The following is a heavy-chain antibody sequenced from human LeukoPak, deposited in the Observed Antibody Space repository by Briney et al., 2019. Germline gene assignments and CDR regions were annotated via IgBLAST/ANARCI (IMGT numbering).Heavy chain of an antibody. CDR1: GFTFSSCG. D-gene: IGHD3-10*01. CDR3: ARDLMVRGVIILPYFDY. J-gene: IGHJ4*02. CDR2: IWYDGSNK. V-gene: IGHV3-33*01. Sequence: GGSLRLSCAASGFTFSSCGMHWVRQAPGKGLEWVAVIWYDGSNKYYADSVKGRFTISRDNSKNTLYLQMNSLRAEDTAVYYCARDLMVRGVIILPYFDYWGQGTLVTVSS.